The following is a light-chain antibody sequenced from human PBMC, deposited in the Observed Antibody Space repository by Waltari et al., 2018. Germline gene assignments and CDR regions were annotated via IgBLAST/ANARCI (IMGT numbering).Light chain of an antibody. CDR2: DVS. CDR1: RSDDGGYNF. J-gene: IGLJ2*01. Sequence: QSALTQPRSVSGSPGQSVTISCTGTRSDDGGYNFVSWYQQHPGTAPKLIISDVSKPPAGVPDRFSGAKSGNTASLTISGLQAEEEADYYCSSYAGNYVAFGGGTKLTVL. V-gene: IGLV2-11*01. CDR3: SSYAGNYVA.